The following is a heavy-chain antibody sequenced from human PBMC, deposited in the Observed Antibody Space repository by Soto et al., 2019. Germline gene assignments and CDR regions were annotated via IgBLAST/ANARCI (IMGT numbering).Heavy chain of an antibody. CDR3: ARDASPTTDAFDV. CDR1: GDSVSSNSAT. Sequence: QTLSLTCAISGDSVSSNSATWNWIRQSPSRGLEWLGRTYYRSKWYNDYAVSVTSRITINPDTSKNQFSLQLRSVTPDDTAVYYCARDASPTTDAFDVWGQGTMVTVSS. D-gene: IGHD3-16*01. J-gene: IGHJ3*01. V-gene: IGHV6-1*01. CDR2: TYYRSKWYN.